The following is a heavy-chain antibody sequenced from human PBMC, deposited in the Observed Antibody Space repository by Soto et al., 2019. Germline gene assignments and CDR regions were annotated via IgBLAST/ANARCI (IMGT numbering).Heavy chain of an antibody. V-gene: IGHV3-30*03. J-gene: IGHJ6*02. CDR2: ISFDGMSK. D-gene: IGHD6-19*01. CDR3: ARDRQQWLVNGMDV. CDR1: GFTFSTYG. Sequence: GGSLKLSCAAPGFTFSTYGLHWVRQAPGKGLEWVAMISFDGMSKYYADSVKGRFTISRESSKNTLYPHMNSLRAEDTAVYFCARDRQQWLVNGMDVWGQGTTVTVSS.